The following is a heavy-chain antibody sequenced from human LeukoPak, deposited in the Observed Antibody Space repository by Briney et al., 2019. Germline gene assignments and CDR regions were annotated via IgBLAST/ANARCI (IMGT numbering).Heavy chain of an antibody. V-gene: IGHV1-46*01. CDR1: GYTFTSYY. D-gene: IGHD1-20*01. CDR2: INPSGGST. CDR3: ARDLPSNWNLDY. Sequence: GSVTVSCKASGYTFTSYYMHWVRQAPGQGLEWMGIINPSGGSTSYAQKFQGRVTMTRDTSTSTVYMELSSLRSEDTAVYYCARDLPSNWNLDYWGQGTLVTVSS. J-gene: IGHJ4*02.